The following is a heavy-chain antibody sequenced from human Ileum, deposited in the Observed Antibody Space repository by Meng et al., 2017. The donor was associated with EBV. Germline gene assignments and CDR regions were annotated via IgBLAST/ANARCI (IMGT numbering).Heavy chain of an antibody. D-gene: IGHD4-23*01. CDR2: IQHSGST. Sequence: QLQLQESGPGLVKPSPTLSLTCAVSGGSISSGGHSWSWIRQPPGKGLEWIGDIQHSGSTYYNPSLKSRVTISVDRSRNQFSLKLSSVTAADTAVYYCARAHPVVYFFDYWGQGTLVTVSS. CDR3: ARAHPVVYFFDY. V-gene: IGHV4-30-2*01. J-gene: IGHJ4*02. CDR1: GGSISSGGHS.